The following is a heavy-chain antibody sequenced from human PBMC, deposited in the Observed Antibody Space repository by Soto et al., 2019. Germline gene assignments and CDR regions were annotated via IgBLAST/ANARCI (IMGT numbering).Heavy chain of an antibody. Sequence: QVQLVQSGAEVKKPGSSVKVSCKASGGTFSSYTISWVRQAPGQGLEWMGRIIPILGIANYAQKFQGRVTITADKSTSAAYMARSSLRSEDTAVYYCARGPLSGSGSRKIGPTDYWGQGTLVTVSS. D-gene: IGHD3-10*01. CDR3: ARGPLSGSGSRKIGPTDY. J-gene: IGHJ4*02. CDR1: GGTFSSYT. V-gene: IGHV1-69*02. CDR2: IIPILGIA.